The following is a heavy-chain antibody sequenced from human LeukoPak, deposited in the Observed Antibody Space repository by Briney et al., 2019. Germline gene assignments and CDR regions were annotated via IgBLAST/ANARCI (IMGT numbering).Heavy chain of an antibody. CDR3: AREKLMGGGNLGY. J-gene: IGHJ4*02. Sequence: ASVKVSCKASGYTFTGYYMHWVRQAPGQGLEWMGWINPNSGGTNYAQKFQGRVTMTRDTSISTAYMELSRLRSGDTAVYYCAREKLMGGGNLGYWGQGTLVTVSS. D-gene: IGHD2-15*01. CDR1: GYTFTGYY. V-gene: IGHV1-2*02. CDR2: INPNSGGT.